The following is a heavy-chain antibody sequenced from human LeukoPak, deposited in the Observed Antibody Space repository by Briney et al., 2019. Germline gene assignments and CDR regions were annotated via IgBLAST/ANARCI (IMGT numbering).Heavy chain of an antibody. CDR2: ISGSGGST. J-gene: IGHJ4*02. CDR1: GFTFSSYA. D-gene: IGHD1-26*01. CDR3: AKVMVGATTAY. Sequence: GGSLRLSCAASGFTFSSYAMGWVRQAPGKGLEWVSAISGSGGSTYYADSVKGRFTISRDNSKNTLYLQMNSLRAEDTAVYYCAKVMVGATTAYWGQGTLVTVSS. V-gene: IGHV3-23*01.